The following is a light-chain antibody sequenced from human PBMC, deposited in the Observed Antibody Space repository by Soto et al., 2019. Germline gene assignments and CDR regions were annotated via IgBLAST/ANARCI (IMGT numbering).Light chain of an antibody. V-gene: IGKV1-5*01. CDR2: YAS. Sequence: DIQMTQSPSTLSASVGDRVTITCRASQSTSHWLAWYQQKPGKAPKLLIYYASSLASGVPTRFSGSGSGTEYTLTISSLQSVDFSTYYCQQYNRSPWTFGQGTKVEIK. J-gene: IGKJ1*01. CDR1: QSTSHW. CDR3: QQYNRSPWT.